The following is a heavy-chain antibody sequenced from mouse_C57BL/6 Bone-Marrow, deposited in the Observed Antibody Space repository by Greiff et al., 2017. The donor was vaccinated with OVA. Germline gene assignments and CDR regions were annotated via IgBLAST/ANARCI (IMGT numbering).Heavy chain of an antibody. CDR3: TLYGSSPHYCAMDY. CDR1: GFNIKDDY. V-gene: IGHV14-4*01. Sequence: VQLQQSGAELVRPGASVKLSCTASGFNIKDDYMHWVKQRPEQGLEWIGWIDPENGDTEYASKFQGKATITADTTSNTAYLQLSSLTSEGTAFYYCTLYGSSPHYCAMDYWGQGTSVTVSS. CDR2: IDPENGDT. J-gene: IGHJ4*01. D-gene: IGHD1-1*01.